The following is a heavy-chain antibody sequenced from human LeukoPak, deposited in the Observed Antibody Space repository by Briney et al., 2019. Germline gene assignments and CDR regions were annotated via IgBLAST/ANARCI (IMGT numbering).Heavy chain of an antibody. CDR2: FDPEDGET. V-gene: IGHV1-24*01. CDR1: GYTLTELS. CDR3: ARDTPPRYSYGEGYYGMDV. J-gene: IGHJ6*02. D-gene: IGHD5-18*01. Sequence: ASVKVSCKVSGYTLTELSMHWVRQAPGKGLEWMGGFDPEDGETIYAQKFQGRVTMTEDTSTDTAYMELRSLRSDDTAVYYCARDTPPRYSYGEGYYGMDVWGQGTTVTVSS.